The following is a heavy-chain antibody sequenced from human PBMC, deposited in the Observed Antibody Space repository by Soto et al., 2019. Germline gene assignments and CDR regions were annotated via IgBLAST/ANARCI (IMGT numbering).Heavy chain of an antibody. Sequence: GASVKVSCKASGYTFTGYYMHWVRQAPGQGLEWMGWINPNSGGTNYAQKFQGWVTMTRDTSISTAYMELSRLRSDDTAVYYCARDAGDYYGSGSQMPVKYYYYYYRMDVWGQGTTVTVSS. CDR3: ARDAGDYYGSGSQMPVKYYYYYYRMDV. CDR1: GYTFTGYY. V-gene: IGHV1-2*04. CDR2: INPNSGGT. J-gene: IGHJ6*02. D-gene: IGHD3-10*01.